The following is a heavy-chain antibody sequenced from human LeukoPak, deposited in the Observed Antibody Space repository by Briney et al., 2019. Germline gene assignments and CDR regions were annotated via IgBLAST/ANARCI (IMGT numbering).Heavy chain of an antibody. CDR2: INPGGDST. V-gene: IGHV1-46*01. D-gene: IGHD3-10*01. J-gene: IGHJ4*02. CDR3: ARTLSGSGISY. CDR1: GYTFTSYY. Sequence: GSVKVSCKASGYTFTSYYMHWVRQAPGQGLEWMGIINPGGDSTNFAQNFQGRVTLTRDTSTSTVYMELSSLSSEDTAIYYCARTLSGSGISYWGQGTLVIVSS.